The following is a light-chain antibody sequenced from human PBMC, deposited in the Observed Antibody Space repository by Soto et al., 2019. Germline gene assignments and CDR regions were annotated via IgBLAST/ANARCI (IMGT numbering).Light chain of an antibody. J-gene: IGKJ4*01. V-gene: IGKV3-11*01. Sequence: EVVLTQSPATLSLSPGERATLSCRASESIGNYLAWYQQKLGQAPKLLIYDASHRAIGIPGRFSGDGSGTDFTLTISSLEREDCAFYYCHWRSYWPPRLTFGGGAKVEFK. CDR2: DAS. CDR3: HWRSYWPPRLT. CDR1: ESIGNY.